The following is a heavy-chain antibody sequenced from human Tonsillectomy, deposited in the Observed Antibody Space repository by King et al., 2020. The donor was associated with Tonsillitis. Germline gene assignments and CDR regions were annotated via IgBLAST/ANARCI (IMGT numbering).Heavy chain of an antibody. CDR3: ARSDYYGSGTYYYFDY. D-gene: IGHD3-10*01. CDR1: GYTFPSYG. CDR2: INAYNGNT. V-gene: IGHV1-18*01. Sequence: VQLLESGAEVKKPGASVKVSCKASGYTFPSYGISWVRQAPGQGLEWIGWINAYNGNTNYARKLQGRVTITTDTSTRTAYMELSCLRSDDTAVYYCARSDYYGSGTYYYFDYWGQGTLVTVSS. J-gene: IGHJ4*02.